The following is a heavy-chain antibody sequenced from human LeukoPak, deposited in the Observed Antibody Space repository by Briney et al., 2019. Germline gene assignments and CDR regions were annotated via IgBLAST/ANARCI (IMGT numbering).Heavy chain of an antibody. J-gene: IGHJ4*02. Sequence: GASVKVSCKASGGTFSSYAISWVRQAPGQGLGWMGGIIPIFGTANYAQKFQGRVTITADESTSTAYMELSSLRSEDTAVYYCASQNPIVVVPAAKGYFFDYWGQGTLVTVSS. V-gene: IGHV1-69*13. CDR1: GGTFSSYA. CDR3: ASQNPIVVVPAAKGYFFDY. CDR2: IIPIFGTA. D-gene: IGHD2-2*01.